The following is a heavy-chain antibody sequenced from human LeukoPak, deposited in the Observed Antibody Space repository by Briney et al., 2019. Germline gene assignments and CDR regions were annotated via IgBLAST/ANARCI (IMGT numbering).Heavy chain of an antibody. Sequence: PGGSLRLSCAASGFTFSTFGMPWVRQAPGKGLEWVSSISSSSSYIYYADSVKGRFTISRDNAKNSLYLQMNSLRAEDTAVYYCARDDSSGYYYDYWGQGTLVTVSS. D-gene: IGHD3-22*01. V-gene: IGHV3-21*01. J-gene: IGHJ4*02. CDR1: GFTFSTFG. CDR2: ISSSSSYI. CDR3: ARDDSSGYYYDY.